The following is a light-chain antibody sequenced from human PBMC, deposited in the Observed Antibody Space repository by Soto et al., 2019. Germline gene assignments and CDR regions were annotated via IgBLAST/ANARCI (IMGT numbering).Light chain of an antibody. CDR2: AAS. V-gene: IGKV1-39*01. J-gene: IGKJ5*01. Sequence: IENTHSPSSLSASIGDSVIITCRASQDIGTYLNWYQHKPGKAPKHLIYAASSLQTGVPSRFTGSGSGTEFTLTIDSLQTEDFATYYCQQSYTTPRITFGQGTRLQI. CDR1: QDIGTY. CDR3: QQSYTTPRIT.